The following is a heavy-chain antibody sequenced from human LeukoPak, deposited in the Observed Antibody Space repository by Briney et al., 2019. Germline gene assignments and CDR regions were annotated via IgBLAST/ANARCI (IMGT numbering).Heavy chain of an antibody. V-gene: IGHV3-48*02. J-gene: IGHJ4*02. CDR1: GFTFSSYW. D-gene: IGHD4-17*01. CDR2: ISSSSSLI. CDR3: AREETGGDYVFDY. Sequence: GSLRLSCAASGFTFSSYWMSWVRQAPGKGLEWVSYISSSSSLIYYTDSVKGRFTISRDNAKNSLYLQMNSLRDEDTAVYYCAREETGGDYVFDYWGQGTLVTVSS.